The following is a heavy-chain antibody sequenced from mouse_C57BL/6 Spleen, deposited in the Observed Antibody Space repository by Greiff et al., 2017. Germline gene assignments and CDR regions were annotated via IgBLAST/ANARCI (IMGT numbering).Heavy chain of an antibody. CDR1: GFSLTSYG. D-gene: IGHD1-2*01. V-gene: IGHV2-6*01. J-gene: IGHJ3*01. CDR3: ALHYYGGDWFAY. Sequence: QVQLQQSGPGLVAPSQSLSITCTVSGFSLTSYGVDWVRQSPGKGLEWLGVIWGVGSTNYNSALKSRLSISKDNSKSQVFLKMNSLQTDDPAMYYCALHYYGGDWFAYGGQGTLVTVSA. CDR2: IWGVGST.